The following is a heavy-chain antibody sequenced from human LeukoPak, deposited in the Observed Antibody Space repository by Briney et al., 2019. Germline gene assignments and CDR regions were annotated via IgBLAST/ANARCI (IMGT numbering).Heavy chain of an antibody. CDR3: ARAGATYWFDP. CDR2: INHSGST. D-gene: IGHD5-12*01. J-gene: IGHJ5*02. Sequence: PSETLSLTCAVYGGSFSGYYWSWIRQSPGKGLEWIGEINHSGSTNYNPSLKSRVTISVDTSKNQFSLKLSSVTAADTAVYYCARAGATYWFDPWGQGTLVTVSS. V-gene: IGHV4-34*01. CDR1: GGSFSGYY.